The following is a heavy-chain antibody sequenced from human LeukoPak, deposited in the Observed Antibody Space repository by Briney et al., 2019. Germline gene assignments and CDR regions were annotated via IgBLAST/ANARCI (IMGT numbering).Heavy chain of an antibody. CDR3: ARREFLEWLTFDC. CDR1: GYSISSGYY. J-gene: IGHJ4*02. CDR2: IYHSGST. Sequence: SGTLSLTCTVSGYSISSGYYWGWIRQPPGKGLEWIGSIYHSGSTYYNPSLKSRVTISVDTSKNQFSLKLSSVTAADTAVYYCARREFLEWLTFDCWGQGTLVTVSS. V-gene: IGHV4-38-2*02. D-gene: IGHD3-3*01.